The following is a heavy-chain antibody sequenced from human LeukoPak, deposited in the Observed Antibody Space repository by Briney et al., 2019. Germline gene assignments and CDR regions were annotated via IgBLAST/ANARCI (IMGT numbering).Heavy chain of an antibody. Sequence: GGSLRLSCAASGFTFSSYALNWLRQAPGKGLEWVSYISSSGSTIYYADSVKGRFTISRDNAKNSLYLQMNSLRAEDTAVYYCARERSENFDWLFQGNYYYYMDVWGKGTTVTVSS. D-gene: IGHD3-9*01. V-gene: IGHV3-48*03. CDR3: ARERSENFDWLFQGNYYYYMDV. J-gene: IGHJ6*03. CDR1: GFTFSSYA. CDR2: ISSSGSTI.